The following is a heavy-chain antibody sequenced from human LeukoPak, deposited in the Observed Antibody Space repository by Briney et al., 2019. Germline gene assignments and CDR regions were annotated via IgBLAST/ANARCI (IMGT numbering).Heavy chain of an antibody. Sequence: GGSLRLSCAASGFTFSSYSMNWVRQAPGKGLEWVSYISSSSSTIYYADSVKGRFTVSRDNAKNSLYLQMNSLRAEDTAVYYCATGTLGGWHYFDYWGQGTLVTVSS. CDR3: ATGTLGGWHYFDY. CDR1: GFTFSSYS. V-gene: IGHV3-48*01. D-gene: IGHD2-15*01. CDR2: ISSSSSTI. J-gene: IGHJ4*02.